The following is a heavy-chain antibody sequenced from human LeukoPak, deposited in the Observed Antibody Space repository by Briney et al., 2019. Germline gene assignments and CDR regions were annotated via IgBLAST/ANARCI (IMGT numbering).Heavy chain of an antibody. CDR3: TRGAGWLIDY. V-gene: IGHV4-4*02. D-gene: IGHD3-16*01. CDR2: IHHSGST. J-gene: IGHJ4*02. CDR1: GGSISSSNW. Sequence: SETLSLTCAVSGGSISSSNWWSWVRQPPGKGLEWIGEIHHSGSTNYNPSLKSRVTISVDKSKNQFSLKLNSLTTADTAVYYCTRGAGWLIDYWGQGILVTVSS.